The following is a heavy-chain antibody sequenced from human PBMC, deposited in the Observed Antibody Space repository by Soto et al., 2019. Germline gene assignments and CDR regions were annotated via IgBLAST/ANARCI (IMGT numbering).Heavy chain of an antibody. CDR1: GFTFSSYG. V-gene: IGHV3-33*01. J-gene: IGHJ4*02. CDR3: ARDQQWLVRFYFDF. D-gene: IGHD6-19*01. Sequence: QPGGSLRLSCAASGFTFSSYGMHWVRQAPGKGLEGVAVIWYDGSNKYYADSVKGRFTISRDNSKNTLYLQMNSLRAEDTAVYYCARDQQWLVRFYFDFWGQGTLVTVSS. CDR2: IWYDGSNK.